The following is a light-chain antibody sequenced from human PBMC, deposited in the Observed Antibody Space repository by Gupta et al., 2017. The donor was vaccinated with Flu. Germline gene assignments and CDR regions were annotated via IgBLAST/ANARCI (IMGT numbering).Light chain of an antibody. Sequence: PDTLSLSPGERATLSCRASQSVSSYLAWYQQKPGQAPRLLIYDASNRATGIPARFSGSGYGTDSILTISSREPEEFAVYYCQQRNNCPRTFGQGTXVEIK. CDR1: QSVSSY. J-gene: IGKJ2*01. CDR3: QQRNNCPRT. CDR2: DAS. V-gene: IGKV3-11*01.